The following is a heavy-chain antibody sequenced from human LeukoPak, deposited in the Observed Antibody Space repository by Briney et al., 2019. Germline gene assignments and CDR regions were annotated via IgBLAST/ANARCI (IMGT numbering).Heavy chain of an antibody. D-gene: IGHD3-22*01. CDR3: ARSYYYDSSGSITDNDY. CDR1: GYTFTSYD. J-gene: IGHJ4*02. V-gene: IGHV1-69*06. CDR2: IIPIFGTA. Sequence: SVKVSCKASGYTFTSYDINWVRQATGQGLEWMGGIIPIFGTANYAQKFQGRVTITADKSTSTAYMELSSLRSEDTAVYYCARSYYYDSSGSITDNDYWGQGTLVTVSS.